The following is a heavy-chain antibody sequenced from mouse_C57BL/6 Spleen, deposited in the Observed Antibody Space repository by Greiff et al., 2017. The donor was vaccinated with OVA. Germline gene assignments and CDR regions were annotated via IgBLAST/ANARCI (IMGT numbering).Heavy chain of an antibody. V-gene: IGHV5-12*01. Sequence: EVQLQQSGGGLVQPGGSLKLSCAASGFTFSDYYMYWVRQTPEKRLEWVAYISNGGGSTYYPDTVKGRFTISRDNAKNTLYLQMSRLKSEDTAMYYCARNDYDGDWYFDVWGTGTTVTVSS. CDR1: GFTFSDYY. J-gene: IGHJ1*03. D-gene: IGHD2-4*01. CDR3: ARNDYDGDWYFDV. CDR2: ISNGGGST.